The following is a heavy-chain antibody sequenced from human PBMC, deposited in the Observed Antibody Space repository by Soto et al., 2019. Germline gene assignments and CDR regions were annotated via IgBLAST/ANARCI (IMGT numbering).Heavy chain of an antibody. CDR3: ARDLAGLRNGMDV. CDR1: GGSISSYY. Sequence: PSETLSLTCTVSGGSISSYYWSWIRQPPGKGLEWIGYIYYSGSTNYNPSLKSRVTISVDTSKNQFSLKLSSVTAADTAVYYCARDLAGLRNGMDVWGQGTTVTVSS. J-gene: IGHJ6*02. D-gene: IGHD6-19*01. CDR2: IYYSGST. V-gene: IGHV4-59*01.